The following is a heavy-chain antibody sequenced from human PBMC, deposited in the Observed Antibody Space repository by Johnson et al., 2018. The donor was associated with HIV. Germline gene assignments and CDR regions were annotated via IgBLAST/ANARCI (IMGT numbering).Heavy chain of an antibody. CDR3: ARAGLTYTLDAFDI. D-gene: IGHD1-14*01. V-gene: IGHV3-66*02. Sequence: VQLVESGGGLVQPGGSLRLSCAASGFTFSSYAMSWVRQAPGKGLEWVSVIYSGGSKDYADSVKGRFTISRDNSKNTMYLQMGSLRAEDMAGYYCARAGLTYTLDAFDIWGQGTLVTVSS. CDR1: GFTFSSYA. CDR2: IYSGGSK. J-gene: IGHJ3*02.